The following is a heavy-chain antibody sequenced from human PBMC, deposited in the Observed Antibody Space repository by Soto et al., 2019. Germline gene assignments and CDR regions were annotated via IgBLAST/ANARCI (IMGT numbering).Heavy chain of an antibody. Sequence: QVQLVQSGAEVKKPGSSVKVSCKASGGTFSSYAISWVRQAPGQGLEWMGGIIPIFGTANYAQKFQGRATIXAXXSTSTAYMELSSLRSEDTAVYYCASDVIAAAGTAGWGQGTLVTVSS. CDR1: GGTFSSYA. V-gene: IGHV1-69*12. CDR3: ASDVIAAAGTAG. D-gene: IGHD6-13*01. J-gene: IGHJ4*02. CDR2: IIPIFGTA.